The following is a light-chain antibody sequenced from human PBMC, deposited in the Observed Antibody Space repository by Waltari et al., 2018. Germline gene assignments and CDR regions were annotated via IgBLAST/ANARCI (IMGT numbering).Light chain of an antibody. CDR1: SNDVGGYNS. J-gene: IGLJ2*01. V-gene: IGLV2-14*01. CDR3: SSQSSSDVVL. CDR2: DVS. Sequence: QSALTQPASVSGSPGQSVTIFCAGTSNDVGGYNSVSWYQEHPGQAPRVIIYDVSDRPSGVSDRCSGSKSGNTASLTISGLQAEDEADYYCSSQSSSDVVLFGGGTKLTVL.